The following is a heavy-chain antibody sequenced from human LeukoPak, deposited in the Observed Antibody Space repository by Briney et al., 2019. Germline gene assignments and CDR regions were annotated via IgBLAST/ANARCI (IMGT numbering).Heavy chain of an antibody. V-gene: IGHV1-46*01. CDR2: INPSGGST. Sequence: ASVKVSCKASGYTFITYGISWVRQAPGQGLEWMGIINPSGGSTSYAQKFQGRVTMTRDTSTSTVYMELSSLRSEDTAVYYCAREIRHVVAEGDYWGQGTLVTVSS. J-gene: IGHJ4*02. D-gene: IGHD2-15*01. CDR3: AREIRHVVAEGDY. CDR1: GYTFITYG.